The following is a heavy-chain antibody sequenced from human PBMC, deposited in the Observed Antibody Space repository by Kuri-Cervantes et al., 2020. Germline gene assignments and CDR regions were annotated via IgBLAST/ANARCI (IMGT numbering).Heavy chain of an antibody. CDR3: ARDLSLRYFDWFDRSYYYYGMDV. D-gene: IGHD3-9*01. CDR1: GYTFTSYG. V-gene: IGHV1-18*01. J-gene: IGHJ6*02. Sequence: ASVKVSCKASGYTFTSYGISWVRQAPGQGLEWMGWISAYNGNTNYAQKLQGRVTMTTDTSTSTAYMELRSLRSDDTAVYYCARDLSLRYFDWFDRSYYYYGMDVWGQGTTVTVSS. CDR2: ISAYNGNT.